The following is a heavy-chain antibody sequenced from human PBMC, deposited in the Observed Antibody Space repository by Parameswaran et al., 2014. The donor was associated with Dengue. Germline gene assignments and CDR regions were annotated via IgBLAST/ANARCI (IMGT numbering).Heavy chain of an antibody. CDR3: ARGGDIVSWNWFDP. D-gene: IGHD2-15*01. Sequence: VRQAPGKGLEWMGIIYPGDSDTRYSPSFQGQVAISADKSISTAYLQWSSLKASDTAVYYCARGGDIVSWNWFDPWGQGTLVTVSS. J-gene: IGHJ5*02. CDR2: IYPGDSDT. V-gene: IGHV5-51*01.